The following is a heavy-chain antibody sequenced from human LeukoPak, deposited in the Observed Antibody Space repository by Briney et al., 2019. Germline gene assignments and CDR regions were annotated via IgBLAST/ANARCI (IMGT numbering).Heavy chain of an antibody. V-gene: IGHV1-69*13. CDR3: ARYYYDSSGYHPYYFDY. CDR2: IIPIFGTA. Sequence: GASVTVSCKASGGTFSSYAISWVRQAPGQGLEWMGGIIPIFGTANYAQKFQGRVTITADESTSTAYMELSSLRSEDTAVYYCARYYYDSSGYHPYYFDYWGQGTLVAVSS. CDR1: GGTFSSYA. J-gene: IGHJ4*02. D-gene: IGHD3-22*01.